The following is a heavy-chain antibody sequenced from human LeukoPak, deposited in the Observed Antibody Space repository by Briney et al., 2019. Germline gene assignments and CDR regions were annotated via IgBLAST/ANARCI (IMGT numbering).Heavy chain of an antibody. D-gene: IGHD6-19*01. V-gene: IGHV4-31*03. CDR2: IYYSGST. CDR1: GGSISSGGYY. J-gene: IGHJ4*02. Sequence: SETLSLTCTVSGGSISSGGYYWSWIRRHPGKGLEWIGYIYYSGSTYYNPSLKSRVTISVDTSKNQFSLKLSSVTAADTAVYYCARLIAVAGRRAFDYWGQGTLVTVSS. CDR3: ARLIAVAGRRAFDY.